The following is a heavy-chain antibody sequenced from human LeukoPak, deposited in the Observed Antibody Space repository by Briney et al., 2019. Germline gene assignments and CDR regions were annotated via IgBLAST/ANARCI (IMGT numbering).Heavy chain of an antibody. CDR1: GFTVSSSY. J-gene: IGHJ3*02. D-gene: IGHD1-26*01. CDR3: TRGGGGSYPRFAFDI. Sequence: GGSLRLSCAASGFTVSSSYMSWVRQAPGKGLEWVSIIYSGGSTYYADFVKGRFTISRDNSKNTLYLQMNSLRAEDTAVYYCTRGGGGSYPRFAFDIWGQGTMVTVSS. V-gene: IGHV3-66*01. CDR2: IYSGGST.